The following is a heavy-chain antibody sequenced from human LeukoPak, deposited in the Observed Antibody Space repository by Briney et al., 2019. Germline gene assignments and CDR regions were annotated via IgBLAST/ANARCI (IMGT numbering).Heavy chain of an antibody. D-gene: IGHD5-18*01. J-gene: IGHJ4*02. Sequence: PGGSLRLSCAASGFTFSSYWMSWVRQAPGKGLEWVANIKQDGSEKYYVDSVKGRFTISRDNAKNSLYLQMNSLRAEDTAVYYCARDREYSYGFFDYWGQGTLVTVSS. V-gene: IGHV3-7*01. CDR1: GFTFSSYW. CDR3: ARDREYSYGFFDY. CDR2: IKQDGSEK.